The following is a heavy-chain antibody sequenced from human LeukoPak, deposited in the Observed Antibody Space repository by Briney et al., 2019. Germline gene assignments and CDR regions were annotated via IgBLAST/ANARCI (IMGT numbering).Heavy chain of an antibody. J-gene: IGHJ5*02. CDR3: TKEPAP. V-gene: IGHV4-4*07. CDR1: GGSISGYY. Sequence: SETLSLTCTVSGGSISGYYWSWLRQPAGEGLEWIGRLFTDGSTTYNPSLESRVTMSVDTSKNQFSLKLRYVTAADTAVYYCTKEPAPWGQGILVTVSS. CDR2: LFTDGST.